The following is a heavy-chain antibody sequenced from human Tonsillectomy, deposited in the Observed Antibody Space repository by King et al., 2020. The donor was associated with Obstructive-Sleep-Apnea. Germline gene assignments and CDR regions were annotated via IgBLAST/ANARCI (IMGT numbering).Heavy chain of an antibody. Sequence: VQLVESGGGVVQPGRSLRLSCAASGLTFVSYAMHWVRQAPGKGLEWVAVISYDGSNKYYADSVKGRFTISRDNSKNTLYLQMNSLRAEDTAVYYCARDPRQWLVPHGDYWGQGTLVTVSS. J-gene: IGHJ4*02. V-gene: IGHV3-30*04. D-gene: IGHD6-19*01. CDR1: GLTFVSYA. CDR2: ISYDGSNK. CDR3: ARDPRQWLVPHGDY.